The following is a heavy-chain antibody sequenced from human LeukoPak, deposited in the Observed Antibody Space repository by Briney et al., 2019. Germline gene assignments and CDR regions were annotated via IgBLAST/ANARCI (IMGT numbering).Heavy chain of an antibody. CDR3: VSLDGVYYYHMDV. CDR1: GVTFNRYW. Sequence: QPGGSLRLSCAASGVTFNRYWMHWVRQAPGKGLVWVSRISLDGNSATYADSVKGRFTISRDNAKNTLYLQMNSLRAEDSAVYYCVSLDGVYYYHMDVWGQGTTVIVSS. D-gene: IGHD3/OR15-3a*01. J-gene: IGHJ6*02. CDR2: ISLDGNSA. V-gene: IGHV3-74*03.